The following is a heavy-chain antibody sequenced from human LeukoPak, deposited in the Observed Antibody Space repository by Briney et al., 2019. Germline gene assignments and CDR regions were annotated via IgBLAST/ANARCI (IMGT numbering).Heavy chain of an antibody. D-gene: IGHD1-26*01. Sequence: GGSLRLSCAASGFTFTNYWMTWVRQAPGKGLEWVANTKQDGSVKYYVDSVKGRFTISRDNAKNTLYLQMNSLRAEDTAVYFCARDGVRWSGSYYPDVWGQGTTVTVSS. CDR3: ARDGVRWSGSYYPDV. CDR1: GFTFTNYW. CDR2: TKQDGSVK. J-gene: IGHJ6*02. V-gene: IGHV3-7*01.